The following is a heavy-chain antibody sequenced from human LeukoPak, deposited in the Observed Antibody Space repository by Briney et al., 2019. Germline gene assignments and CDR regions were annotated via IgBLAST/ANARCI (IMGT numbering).Heavy chain of an antibody. D-gene: IGHD1-26*01. Sequence: AGGSLRLSCAASGFTFSSYAMSWVRQAPGKGLEWVSAISGSGGSTYYADSVKGRFTISRDNSKNTLYLQMNSLRAEDTAVYYCARGEFGGSRPFPYFDYWGQGTLVTVSS. V-gene: IGHV3-23*01. CDR1: GFTFSSYA. CDR2: ISGSGGST. J-gene: IGHJ4*02. CDR3: ARGEFGGSRPFPYFDY.